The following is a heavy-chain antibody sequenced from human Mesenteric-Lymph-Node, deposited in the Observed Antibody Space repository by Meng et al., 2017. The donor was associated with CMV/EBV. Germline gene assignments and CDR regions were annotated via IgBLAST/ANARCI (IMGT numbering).Heavy chain of an antibody. CDR2: VSHSGIT. Sequence: SETLSLTCTVSGGAISTSNYYWAWIRQPPEKRLEWIGSVSHSGITYYSPSLKSRVTISVDTSKNQFSLKLSSVTAADTAVYYCASLTTRITITYWGQGTLVTVSS. CDR3: ASLTTRITITY. D-gene: IGHD3-9*01. CDR1: GGAISTSNYY. J-gene: IGHJ4*02. V-gene: IGHV4-39*01.